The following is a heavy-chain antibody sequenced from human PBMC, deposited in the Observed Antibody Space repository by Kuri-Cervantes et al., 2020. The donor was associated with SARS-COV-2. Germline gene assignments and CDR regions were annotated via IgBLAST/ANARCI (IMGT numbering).Heavy chain of an antibody. V-gene: IGHV3-30-3*01. Sequence: LSLTCAASGFTFSSYAMHWVRQAPGKGLEWVAVISYDGSNKYYADSVKGRFTISRDNSKNTLYLQMNSLRAEDTAVYYCAKEKQAGKEGLLSFDYWGQGTLVTVSS. CDR2: ISYDGSNK. CDR1: GFTFSSYA. CDR3: AKEKQAGKEGLLSFDY. D-gene: IGHD1-1*01. J-gene: IGHJ4*02.